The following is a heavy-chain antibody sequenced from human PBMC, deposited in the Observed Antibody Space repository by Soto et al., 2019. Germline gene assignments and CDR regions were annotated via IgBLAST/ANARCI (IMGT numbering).Heavy chain of an antibody. CDR3: ARMGDFWTVHYIAYYSGIDV. CDR2: IFSTGER. J-gene: IGHJ6*02. Sequence: QVTLKESGHVLVKPTETLTLTCTVSGLSLSNGRMGVSWIRQPPWKALEWLAHIFSTGERSYSRSLKNRLTISNVTPQSQVFRTMTIVDSVDTATYLCARMGDFWTVHYIAYYSGIDVWGQGTTVTVSS. D-gene: IGHD3-3*01. V-gene: IGHV2-26*01. CDR1: GLSLSNGRMG.